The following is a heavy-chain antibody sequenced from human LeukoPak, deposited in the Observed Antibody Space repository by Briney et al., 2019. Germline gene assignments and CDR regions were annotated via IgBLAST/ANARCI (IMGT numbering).Heavy chain of an antibody. CDR2: IRSKANSYAT. D-gene: IGHD6-19*01. Sequence: PGGSLKLCCAASGFTFSGSAMHWVRQASGKGLEWVGRIRSKANSYATAYAASVKGRFTISSDDSKNTAYLQMNSLKTEDTAVYYCTIPGYSSGWSGGYWGQGTLVTVSS. CDR3: TIPGYSSGWSGGY. CDR1: GFTFSGSA. J-gene: IGHJ4*02. V-gene: IGHV3-73*01.